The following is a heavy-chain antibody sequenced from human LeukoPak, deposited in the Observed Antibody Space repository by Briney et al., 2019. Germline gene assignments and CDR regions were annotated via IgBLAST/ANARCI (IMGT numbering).Heavy chain of an antibody. Sequence: SETLSLTCAVYGGSFSGYYWSWIRQPPGKGLEWIGEINHSGSTNYNPSLKSRVTISVDTSKNQFSLKLSSVTAADTAVYYCARTGNHCCSTSCYVYWGQGTLVTVSS. CDR1: GGSFSGYY. V-gene: IGHV4-34*01. D-gene: IGHD2-2*01. CDR3: ARTGNHCCSTSCYVY. J-gene: IGHJ4*02. CDR2: INHSGST.